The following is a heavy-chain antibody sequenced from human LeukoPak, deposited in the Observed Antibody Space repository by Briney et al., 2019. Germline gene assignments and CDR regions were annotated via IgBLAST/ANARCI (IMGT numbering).Heavy chain of an antibody. J-gene: IGHJ5*02. Sequence: SETLSLTCTVSGGSISSYYWSWIRQPPGKGLGWIGYIYYSGSTNYNPSLKSRVTISVDTSKNQFSLKLSSVTAADTAVYYCASGGLRFSNWCDPWGQGTLDTVSS. CDR2: IYYSGST. CDR3: ASGGLRFSNWCDP. CDR1: GGSISSYY. V-gene: IGHV4-59*01. D-gene: IGHD3-3*01.